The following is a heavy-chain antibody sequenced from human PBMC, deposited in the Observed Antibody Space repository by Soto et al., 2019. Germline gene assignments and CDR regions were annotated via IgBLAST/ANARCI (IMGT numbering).Heavy chain of an antibody. D-gene: IGHD1-26*01. V-gene: IGHV4-28*01. CDR2: IYYSGTT. CDR3: ARREIQGPIGY. CDR1: GYSISSSNW. J-gene: IGHJ4*02. Sequence: QVQLQESGPGLVKPSDTLSLTCAVSGYSISSSNWWGWIRQPPGKGLEWIGYIYYSGTTYYTPSLKSRVTMSVDTSKDQFSLKLTSVTAVDTAVYYCARREIQGPIGYCGQGTLVTVSS.